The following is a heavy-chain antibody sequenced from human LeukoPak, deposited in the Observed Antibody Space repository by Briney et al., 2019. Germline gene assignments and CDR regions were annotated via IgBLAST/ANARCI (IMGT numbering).Heavy chain of an antibody. J-gene: IGHJ5*02. V-gene: IGHV1-8*03. CDR2: LNPNSGNA. D-gene: IGHD7-27*01. CDR3: ARRKFLGWFDP. Sequence: ASVKVSCKASGYIFTTYDIGWVRQATGQGLEWMGWLNPNSGNAGYAQKFQGKVTISRNTSISTAYMELSSLRSDDTAIYYCARRKFLGWFDPWGQGTLVTVSS. CDR1: GYIFTTYD.